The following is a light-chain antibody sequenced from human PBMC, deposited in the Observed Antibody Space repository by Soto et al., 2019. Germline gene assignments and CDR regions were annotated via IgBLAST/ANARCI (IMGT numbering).Light chain of an antibody. CDR1: SSDVGIYNF. J-gene: IGLJ1*01. CDR2: EVS. Sequence: QSVLTQPASVSGSPGQSITISCTGTSSDVGIYNFVSWYQQHPGRAPKLLIYEVSRRPSGVSNRFSGSKSGDTASLTISGLQAEDEADYYCYSYRGYYTRVFGTGTKVTVL. V-gene: IGLV2-14*01. CDR3: YSYRGYYTRV.